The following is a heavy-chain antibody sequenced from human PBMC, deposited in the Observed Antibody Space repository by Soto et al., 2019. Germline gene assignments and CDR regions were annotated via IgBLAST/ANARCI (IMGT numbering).Heavy chain of an antibody. Sequence: SETLSLTCTGSGGSISSGDYYWSWIRQPPGKGLEWIGYIYYSGSTYYNPSLKSRVTISVDTSKNQFSLKLSSVTAADTAVYYCAGYSSGYYYDYWGQGTLVTVSS. D-gene: IGHD3-22*01. CDR1: GGSISSGDYY. CDR2: IYYSGST. J-gene: IGHJ4*02. CDR3: AGYSSGYYYDY. V-gene: IGHV4-30-4*01.